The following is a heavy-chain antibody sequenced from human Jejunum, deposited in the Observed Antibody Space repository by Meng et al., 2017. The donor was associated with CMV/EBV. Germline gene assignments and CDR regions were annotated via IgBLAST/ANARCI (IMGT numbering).Heavy chain of an antibody. CDR2: VSSSSRSK. CDR3: VRVFNYDFWNGYSDYYFDY. D-gene: IGHD3-3*01. CDR1: FT. Sequence: FTMNWVRQAPGKGLEWVSSVSSSSRSKYYADSVKGRFTISRDNAKNSVYLQMNSLRDEDTAVYYCVRVFNYDFWNGYSDYYFDYWGQGTLVTVS. J-gene: IGHJ4*02. V-gene: IGHV3-21*01.